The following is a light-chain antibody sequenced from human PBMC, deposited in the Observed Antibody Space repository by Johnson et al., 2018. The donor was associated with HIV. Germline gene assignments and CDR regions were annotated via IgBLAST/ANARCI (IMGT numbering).Light chain of an antibody. CDR3: GTWDSSLSAGV. V-gene: IGLV1-51*01. Sequence: QSVLTQPPSVSAAPGQKVTISCSGSYSNIGNNYVSWYQQVPGTAPKLLIYDNDKRPSGIPDRFSASKSGTSATLGITGLQTRDEADYYCGTWDSSLSAGVFGAGTKVTVL. CDR2: DND. J-gene: IGLJ1*01. CDR1: YSNIGNNY.